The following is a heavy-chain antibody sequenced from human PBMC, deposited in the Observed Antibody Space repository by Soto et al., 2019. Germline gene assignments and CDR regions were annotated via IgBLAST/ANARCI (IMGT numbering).Heavy chain of an antibody. Sequence: PSETLSLTCAVSGGSISSGGYSWSWIRQPPGKGLEWIGYMYHSGSTYYNPSLKSRVTISIDRSKNQFSLKLSSVTAADTAVYYYAEVPYYWRQRTLVTGSA. D-gene: IGHD2-2*01. CDR3: AEVPYY. CDR2: MYHSGST. J-gene: IGHJ4*02. V-gene: IGHV4-30-2*01. CDR1: GGSISSGGYS.